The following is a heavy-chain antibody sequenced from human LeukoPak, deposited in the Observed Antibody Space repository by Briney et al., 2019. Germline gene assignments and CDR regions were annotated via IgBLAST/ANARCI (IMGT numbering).Heavy chain of an antibody. V-gene: IGHV4-39*07. CDR3: AREYYDFWSGSFAFDI. CDR1: GGSISISSYY. D-gene: IGHD3-3*01. CDR2: INYSGST. Sequence: SETLSLTCTVSGGSISISSYYWGWIRQPPGKGLEWIGSINYSGSTNYNPSLKSRVTIFVDTSKNQFSLKLSSVTAADTAVYYCAREYYDFWSGSFAFDIWGQGTMVTVSS. J-gene: IGHJ3*02.